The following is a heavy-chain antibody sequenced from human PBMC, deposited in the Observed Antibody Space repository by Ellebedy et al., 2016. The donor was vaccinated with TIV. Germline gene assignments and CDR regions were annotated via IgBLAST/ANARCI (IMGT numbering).Heavy chain of an antibody. D-gene: IGHD6-6*01. CDR2: ISWNSGTT. J-gene: IGHJ4*02. Sequence: SLKISXAASGFTFDDYAMHWVRQAPGKGLEWVSGISWNSGTTDYADFVKGRFTISRDNAKNSLYLQMNRLRADDTAFYYCARDLRITARAYYLDYWGQGTLVTVSS. V-gene: IGHV3-9*01. CDR1: GFTFDDYA. CDR3: ARDLRITARAYYLDY.